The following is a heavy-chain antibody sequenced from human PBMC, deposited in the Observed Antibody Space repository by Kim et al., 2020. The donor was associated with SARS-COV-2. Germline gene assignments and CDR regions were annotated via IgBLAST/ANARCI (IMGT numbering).Heavy chain of an antibody. CDR1: GFTFSSYW. CDR3: AREGGGYCSGGSCYRVTREKVRWGGMDV. CDR2: INSDGSST. Sequence: GGSLRLSCAASGFTFSSYWMHWVRQAPGKGLVWVSRINSDGSSTSYADSVKGRFTISRDNAKNTLYLQMNSLRAEDTAVYYCAREGGGYCSGGSCYRVTREKVRWGGMDVWGQGTTVTVSS. J-gene: IGHJ6*02. V-gene: IGHV3-74*01. D-gene: IGHD2-15*01.